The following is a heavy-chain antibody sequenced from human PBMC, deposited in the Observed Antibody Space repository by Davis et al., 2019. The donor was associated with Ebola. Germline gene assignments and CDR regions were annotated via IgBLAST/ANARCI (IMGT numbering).Heavy chain of an antibody. CDR3: ARHPDYDFWSGYPRGWFDP. V-gene: IGHV4-59*01. CDR1: GGFIGNYY. Sequence: SETLSLTCTVSGGFIGNYYWNWLRQSPGKGPEWIGYTYYGGSTNYNPSLKSRVTISIDASKNQFSLKMSSVTAADTAVYYCARHPDYDFWSGYPRGWFDPWGQGTLVTVSS. D-gene: IGHD3-3*01. J-gene: IGHJ5*02. CDR2: TYYGGST.